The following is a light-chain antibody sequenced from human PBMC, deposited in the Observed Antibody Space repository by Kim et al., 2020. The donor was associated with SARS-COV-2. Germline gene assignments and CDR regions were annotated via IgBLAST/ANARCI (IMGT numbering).Light chain of an antibody. CDR1: QSISNY. J-gene: IGKJ4*01. CDR2: AAS. Sequence: ASVGDRVTITCRASQSISNYLNWYQQKPGTAPSLLIFAASRLQRGVPSRFSGSGSGTDFTLTISSLQPEDFATYSCQQSYSAPFTFGGGTKVDIK. CDR3: QQSYSAPFT. V-gene: IGKV1-39*01.